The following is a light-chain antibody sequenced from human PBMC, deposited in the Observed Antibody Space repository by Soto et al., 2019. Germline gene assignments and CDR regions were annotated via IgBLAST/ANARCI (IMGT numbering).Light chain of an antibody. CDR3: QQYDTWPLT. V-gene: IGKV3-15*01. J-gene: IGKJ4*02. Sequence: EIVMTQSPDTLSVSPGERATLSCRASQIVSSKLAWYQQKPGQAPRLLIYDASTRATGIPARFSGSGSGTEFTLTISSLQSEDFEVYYCQQYDTWPLTFGGGAKVEIK. CDR2: DAS. CDR1: QIVSSK.